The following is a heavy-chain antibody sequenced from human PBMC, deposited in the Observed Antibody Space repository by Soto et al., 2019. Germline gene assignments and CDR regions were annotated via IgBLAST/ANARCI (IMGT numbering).Heavy chain of an antibody. CDR1: GGTFSSYA. Sequence: QVHLVQSGAEVKKPGSSVKVSCKASGGTFSSYAISWVRQAPGQGLEWMGGIIPIFGTANYAQKFQGRVTITADESTSTAYMELSSLRSEDTAVYYCASYSTWGDYGPQPVQSLDYYGMDVWGQGTTVTVSS. J-gene: IGHJ6*02. CDR3: ASYSTWGDYGPQPVQSLDYYGMDV. V-gene: IGHV1-69*01. D-gene: IGHD4-17*01. CDR2: IIPIFGTA.